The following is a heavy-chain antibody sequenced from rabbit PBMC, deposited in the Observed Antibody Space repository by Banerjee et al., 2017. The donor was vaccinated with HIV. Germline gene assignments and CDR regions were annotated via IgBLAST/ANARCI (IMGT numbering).Heavy chain of an antibody. D-gene: IGHD6-1*01. J-gene: IGHJ4*01. CDR2: IANGDGST. CDR1: GLDLSSSYW. Sequence: QEQLVEYGGDLVQPEGSLTLTCKASGLDLSSSYWICWGRQAPGKGLEWIACIANGDGSTSYASWVNGRFTISKTSSTTVTLQMPSLTVADTATYFCARDQGTYGYAGYASPFILWGQGTLVTVS. CDR3: ARDQGTYGYAGYASPFIL. V-gene: IGHV1S45*01.